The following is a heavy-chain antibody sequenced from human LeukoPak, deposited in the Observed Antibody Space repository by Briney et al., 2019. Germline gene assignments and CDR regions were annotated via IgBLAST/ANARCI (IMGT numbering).Heavy chain of an antibody. V-gene: IGHV1-2*02. CDR2: IAPNTGGT. CDR1: GYAFTDYY. Sequence: ASVKVSCKASGYAFTDYYIHWVRQAPGQGLEWMGWIAPNTGGTNYAQRFQGRVTMTRDTPINTANMELRSLTSDDTAVYYCARDLPGDGYNSAYDVWGQGTMVTVSS. CDR3: ARDLPGDGYNSAYDV. J-gene: IGHJ3*01. D-gene: IGHD5-24*01.